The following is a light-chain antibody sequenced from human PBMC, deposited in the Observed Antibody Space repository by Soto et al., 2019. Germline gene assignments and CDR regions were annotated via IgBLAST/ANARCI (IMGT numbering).Light chain of an antibody. CDR2: AAS. CDR3: QQSYNTPWT. J-gene: IGKJ1*01. CDR1: QDISSY. V-gene: IGKV1-39*01. Sequence: DIQMTQSPSSLSASLGDRVTITCRANQDISSYLIWYQHKLGQAPKLLIHAASTLASGVPSRFSGSESGTDFTLTISGLEHEDSATYYCQQSYNTPWTVGQGNKVEIK.